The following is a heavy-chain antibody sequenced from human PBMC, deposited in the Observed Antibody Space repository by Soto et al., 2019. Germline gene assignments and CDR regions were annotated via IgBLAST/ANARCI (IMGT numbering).Heavy chain of an antibody. CDR2: ISYDGSNK. CDR3: AKVKEKWRLGHAFDI. J-gene: IGHJ3*02. V-gene: IGHV3-30*18. CDR1: GFTFSSYG. D-gene: IGHD5-12*01. Sequence: GGSLRLSCAASGFTFSSYGMHWVRQAPGKGLEWVAVISYDGSNKYYADSVKGRFTISRDNSKNTLYLQMNSLRAEDTAVYYCAKVKEKWRLGHAFDIWGQGTMVTVSS.